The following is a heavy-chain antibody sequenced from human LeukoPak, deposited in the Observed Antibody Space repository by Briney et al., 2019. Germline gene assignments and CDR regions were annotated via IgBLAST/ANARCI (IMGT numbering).Heavy chain of an antibody. CDR3: ARASRVRSSGYDLSFVY. D-gene: IGHD5-12*01. CDR2: IYNSGST. Sequence: SETLSLTCTVSGDSISSYYWSWIRQPPGKGLEWIGYIYNSGSTNYNPSLKSRVTISVDTSKNQFSLRLSSVTAADTAVYYCARASRVRSSGYDLSFVYWGQGTLVTVSS. CDR1: GDSISSYY. J-gene: IGHJ4*02. V-gene: IGHV4-59*01.